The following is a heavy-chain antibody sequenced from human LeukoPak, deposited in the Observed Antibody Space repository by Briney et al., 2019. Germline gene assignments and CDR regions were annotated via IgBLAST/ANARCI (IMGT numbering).Heavy chain of an antibody. J-gene: IGHJ4*02. CDR3: ARVFGGYDQTGDY. CDR2: IIPILGIA. D-gene: IGHD5-12*01. V-gene: IGHV1-69*04. CDR1: GGTFSSYA. Sequence: SVKVSCKASGGTFSSYAISWVRQAPGQGLEWMGRIIPILGIANYAQKFQGRVTITADKSTSTAYMELSSLRSEDTAVYYCARVFGGYDQTGDYWGQGTLVTVSS.